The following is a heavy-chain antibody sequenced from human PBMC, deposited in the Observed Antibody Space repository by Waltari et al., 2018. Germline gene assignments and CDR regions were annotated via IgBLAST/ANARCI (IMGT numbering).Heavy chain of an antibody. Sequence: EVQLLESGGGLVQPGGSLSLSCEGSGFIFSSYAMSWVRQAPGKGLEGVSAISGSASASFYADSVKGRFYISRDNSKNTLFLQVNSLRADDTAIYYCAIDLGYFTSWGPGTLVTVSS. J-gene: IGHJ5*02. CDR2: ISGSASAS. CDR1: GFIFSSYA. V-gene: IGHV3-23*01. CDR3: AIDLGYFTS. D-gene: IGHD2-8*01.